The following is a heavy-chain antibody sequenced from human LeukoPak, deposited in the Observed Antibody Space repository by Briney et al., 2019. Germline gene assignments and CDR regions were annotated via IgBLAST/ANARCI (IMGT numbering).Heavy chain of an antibody. Sequence: ASVKVSCKASGYTFTSKYMHWVRQAPGQGLEWMGWINPNSGGTNYAQKFQGRVTMTRDTSISTAYMELSRLRSDDTAVYYCARDPVRELSYYYYYMDVWGKGTTVTISS. CDR2: INPNSGGT. CDR1: GYTFTSKY. J-gene: IGHJ6*03. CDR3: ARDPVRELSYYYYYMDV. V-gene: IGHV1-2*02. D-gene: IGHD3-16*02.